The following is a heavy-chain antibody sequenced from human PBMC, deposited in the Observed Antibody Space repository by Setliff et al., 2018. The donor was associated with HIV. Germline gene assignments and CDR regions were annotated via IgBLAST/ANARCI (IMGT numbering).Heavy chain of an antibody. CDR2: FDPEDDET. CDR1: GYSLTELS. CDR3: ARDPPCSGGSCYPRDYYYYMDV. V-gene: IGHV1-24*01. J-gene: IGHJ6*03. Sequence: GASVKVSCKVSGYSLTELSIHWVRQAPGEGLEWMGGFDPEDDETVYAEKFQGRVTMTEDTSTDTAYVALSSLRSEDTAMYYCARDPPCSGGSCYPRDYYYYMDVWGKGTTVTVSS. D-gene: IGHD2-15*01.